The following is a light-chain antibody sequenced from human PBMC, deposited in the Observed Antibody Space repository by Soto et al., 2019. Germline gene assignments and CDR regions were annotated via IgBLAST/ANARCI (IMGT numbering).Light chain of an antibody. Sequence: DIQLTQSPSTLSASVGDRVTITCRASQSISRLLAWYQQKPGQAPKLLIYDASSLESGVPSRFSGSGSGTEFTLTISSLQPDDFATYYCQHPRWTFGQGTKVEIK. CDR3: QHPRWT. V-gene: IGKV1-5*01. CDR2: DAS. J-gene: IGKJ1*01. CDR1: QSISRL.